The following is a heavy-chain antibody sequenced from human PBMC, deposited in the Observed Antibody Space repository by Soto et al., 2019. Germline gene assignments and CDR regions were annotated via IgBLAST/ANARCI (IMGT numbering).Heavy chain of an antibody. CDR1: GGTFSSYA. CDR2: IIPIFGTA. J-gene: IGHJ4*02. D-gene: IGHD2-2*01. CDR3: ARRKTIGYCSSTSCLYYFDY. Sequence: SVKVSCKASGGTFSSYAISWVRQAPGQGLEWMGGIIPIFGTANYAQKFQGRVTITADESTSTAYMELSSLRSEDTAVYYCARRKTIGYCSSTSCLYYFDYWGQGTLVTVS. V-gene: IGHV1-69*13.